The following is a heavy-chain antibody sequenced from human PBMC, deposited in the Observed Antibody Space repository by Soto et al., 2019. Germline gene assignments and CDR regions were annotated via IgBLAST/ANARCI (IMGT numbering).Heavy chain of an antibody. Sequence: ASVKVSCKASGYTFTSYGISWVRQAPGQGLEWMGWISAYNGNTNYAQKLQGRVTMTTDTSTSTAYMELRSLRSDDTAVYYCARGRFSSGGYGSAVNYYYYMDVWGKGTTVTVSS. CDR2: ISAYNGNT. J-gene: IGHJ6*03. D-gene: IGHD3-10*01. CDR1: GYTFTSYG. V-gene: IGHV1-18*01. CDR3: ARGRFSSGGYGSAVNYYYYMDV.